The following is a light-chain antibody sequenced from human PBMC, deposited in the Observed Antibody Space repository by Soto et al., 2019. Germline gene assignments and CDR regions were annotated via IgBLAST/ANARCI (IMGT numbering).Light chain of an antibody. J-gene: IGKJ2*01. CDR1: QTISTL. Sequence: IQMTQSPSTLSASVGDRVTITCQASQTISTLLAWYQHKPGKAPNLLIYDASTLESGVPSRFSGSGSGTECTLTISSLQPDDSATYYCQQYSSLVTFGQGHKLEI. V-gene: IGKV1-5*01. CDR3: QQYSSLVT. CDR2: DAS.